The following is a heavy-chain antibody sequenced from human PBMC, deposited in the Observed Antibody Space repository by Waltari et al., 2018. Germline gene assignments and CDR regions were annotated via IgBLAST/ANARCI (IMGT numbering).Heavy chain of an antibody. Sequence: QVQLQESGPGLVKPSETLSLTCTVSGGSISSYYWSWIRQPAGKGLEWIGRIYTSGSTNYNPSVKSRVTMSVDTSKNQFSLKLSSVTAADTAVYYCARDDCCSSTSFPYYYYYYYGMDVWGQGTTVTVSS. CDR3: ARDDCCSSTSFPYYYYYYYGMDV. CDR1: GGSISSYY. J-gene: IGHJ6*02. CDR2: IYTSGST. V-gene: IGHV4-4*07. D-gene: IGHD2-2*01.